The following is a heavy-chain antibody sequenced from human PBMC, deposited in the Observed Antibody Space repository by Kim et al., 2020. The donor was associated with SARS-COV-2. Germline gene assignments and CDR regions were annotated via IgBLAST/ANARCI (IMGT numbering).Heavy chain of an antibody. Sequence: SETLSLTCTVSGGSISSDTYYWSWIRHHPRKGLEWIGYIYYSGTTFYNPSLASLVTMSLDTSKNQCSLTLSSVTAADTAVYYCARDFRGWGSTWYLYRWG. D-gene: IGHD3-10*01. J-gene: IGHJ2*01. CDR3: ARDFRGWGSTWYLYR. V-gene: IGHV4-31*01. CDR1: GGSISSDTYY. CDR2: IYYSGTT.